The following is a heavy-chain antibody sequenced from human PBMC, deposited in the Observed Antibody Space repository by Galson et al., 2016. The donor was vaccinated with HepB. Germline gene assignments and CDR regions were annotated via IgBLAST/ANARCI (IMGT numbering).Heavy chain of an antibody. J-gene: IGHJ4*02. CDR1: GFTFSTSW. V-gene: IGHV3-52*02. CDR2: IKCDGSEK. Sequence: SLRLSCAASGFTFSTSWMHWVCQAPEKGQEWVADIKCDGSEKYYVDSVKGRFSISRDNTQKSLYLQMNSLRAEDTAVYYCAGGYFWFGEGLSDYWGQGTLVTVSS. CDR3: AGGYFWFGEGLSDY. D-gene: IGHD3-10*01.